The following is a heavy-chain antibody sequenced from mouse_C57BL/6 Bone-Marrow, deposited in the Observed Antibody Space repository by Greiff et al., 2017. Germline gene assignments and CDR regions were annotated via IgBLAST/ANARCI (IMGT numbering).Heavy chain of an antibody. V-gene: IGHV5-4*01. CDR2: ISDGGSYT. J-gene: IGHJ4*01. D-gene: IGHD2-1*01. CDR3: AREGYYCNYGYAMDY. Sequence: EVKLVESGGGLVKPGGSLKLSCAASGFTFSSYAMSWVRQTPEKRLEWVATISDGGSYTYYPDNVKGRFTISRDNAKNNLYLQMSHLKSEDTAMYYCAREGYYCNYGYAMDYWGQGTSVTVSS. CDR1: GFTFSSYA.